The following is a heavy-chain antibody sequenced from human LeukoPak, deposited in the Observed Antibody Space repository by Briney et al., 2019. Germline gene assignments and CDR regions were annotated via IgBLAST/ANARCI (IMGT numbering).Heavy chain of an antibody. CDR1: GYTFTGYY. V-gene: IGHV1-2*02. CDR3: ARAPQYYYGSGSYHWFDP. J-gene: IGHJ5*02. CDR2: INPNSGGT. D-gene: IGHD3-10*01. Sequence: ASVKVSCKASGYTFTGYYMHWVRQAPGQGLEWMGWINPNSGGTNYAQKFQGRVTMTRDTSISTAYMELSRLRSDDTAVYYCARAPQYYYGSGSYHWFDPWGQGTLATVSS.